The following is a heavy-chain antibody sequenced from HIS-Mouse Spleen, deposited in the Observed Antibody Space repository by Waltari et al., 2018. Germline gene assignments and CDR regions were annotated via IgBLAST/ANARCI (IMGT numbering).Heavy chain of an antibody. D-gene: IGHD3-22*01. J-gene: IGHJ3*02. CDR3: ARGLDSSGDDAFDI. V-gene: IGHV4-4*07. CDR2: IYTSGST. Sequence: QVQLQESGPGLVKPSETLSLPCTVPGGPISSYYWSWIRQPAGKGLEWIGRIYTSGSTNYNPSLKSRVTMSVDTSKNQFSLKLSSVTAADTAVYYCARGLDSSGDDAFDIWGQGTMVTVSS. CDR1: GGPISSYY.